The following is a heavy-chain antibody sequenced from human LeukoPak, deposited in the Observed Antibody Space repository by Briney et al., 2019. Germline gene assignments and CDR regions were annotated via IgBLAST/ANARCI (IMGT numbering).Heavy chain of an antibody. J-gene: IGHJ4*02. V-gene: IGHV4-59*01. CDR2: IYYSGST. CDR3: ARTGYTVALDY. D-gene: IGHD4-23*01. Sequence: PSETLSLTCTVSGGSISSYYWSWIRQPPEKGLEWIGYIYYSGSTNYNPSLKSRVTISVDTSKNQFSLKLSSVTAADTAVYYCARTGYTVALDYWGQGTLVTVSS. CDR1: GGSISSYY.